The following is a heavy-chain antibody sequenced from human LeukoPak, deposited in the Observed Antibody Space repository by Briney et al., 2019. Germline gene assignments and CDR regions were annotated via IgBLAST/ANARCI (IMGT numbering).Heavy chain of an antibody. D-gene: IGHD2-2*01. CDR1: GFTFSSYG. V-gene: IGHV3-30*02. Sequence: TGGSLRLSCTPSGFTFSSYGMHWVRQAPGKGLEWVAFIRYDGSNKYYADSVKGRFTISRDNSKNTLYLQMNSLRAEDTAVYYCAKEVGFVVVPAANMDYWGQGTLVTVSS. J-gene: IGHJ4*02. CDR2: IRYDGSNK. CDR3: AKEVGFVVVPAANMDY.